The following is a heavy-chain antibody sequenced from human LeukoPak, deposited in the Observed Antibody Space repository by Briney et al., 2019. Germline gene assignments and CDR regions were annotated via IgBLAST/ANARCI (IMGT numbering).Heavy chain of an antibody. V-gene: IGHV4-34*01. CDR2: INHSGST. CDR1: GGSFSGYY. CDR3: ARIARSSIAAAGISYYYMDV. D-gene: IGHD6-13*01. Sequence: SETLSLTCAVYGGSFSGYYWSWIRQPPGKGLEWIGEINHSGSTNYNPSLKSRVTISVDTSKNQFSPKLSSVTAADTAVYYCARIARSSIAAAGISYYYMDVWGKGTTVTVSS. J-gene: IGHJ6*03.